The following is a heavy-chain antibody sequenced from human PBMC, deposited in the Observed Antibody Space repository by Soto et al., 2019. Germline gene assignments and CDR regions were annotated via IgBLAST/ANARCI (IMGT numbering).Heavy chain of an antibody. J-gene: IGHJ4*02. CDR3: ATGWVAGSYYFDY. D-gene: IGHD6-19*01. CDR2: FDPEDGET. V-gene: IGHV1-24*01. Sequence: ASVKVSCKVSGYTLTELSMHWVRQAPGKGLEWMGGFDPEDGETIYAQKFQGRVTMTEGTSTDTAYMELSSLRSEDTAVYYCATGWVAGSYYFDYWGQGTLVTVSS. CDR1: GYTLTELS.